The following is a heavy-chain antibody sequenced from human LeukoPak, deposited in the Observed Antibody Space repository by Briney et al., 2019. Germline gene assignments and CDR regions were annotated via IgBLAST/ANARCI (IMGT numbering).Heavy chain of an antibody. CDR3: SDSADY. D-gene: IGHD5-18*01. J-gene: IGHJ4*02. Sequence: SETLSLTCTVSGGSISSYYWSWTRQPAGKGLEWIGRIYTSGSTNYNPSLKSRVTTSVDTSKNQFSLKLSSVAAADTAVYYCSDSADYWGQGTLVTVSS. CDR1: GGSISSYY. V-gene: IGHV4-4*07. CDR2: IYTSGST.